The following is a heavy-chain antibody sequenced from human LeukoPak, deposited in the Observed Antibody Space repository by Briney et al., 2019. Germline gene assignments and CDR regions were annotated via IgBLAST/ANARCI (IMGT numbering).Heavy chain of an antibody. CDR2: ISAYNGNT. D-gene: IGHD3-22*01. Sequence: ASVKVSCTASGYTFTSYGISWVRQAPGQGLEWMGWISAYNGNTNYAQKLQGRVTMTTDTSTSTAYMELRSLRSDDTAVYYCARLGDYYDSSGYCPDYWGQGTLVTVSS. V-gene: IGHV1-18*01. J-gene: IGHJ4*02. CDR3: ARLGDYYDSSGYCPDY. CDR1: GYTFTSYG.